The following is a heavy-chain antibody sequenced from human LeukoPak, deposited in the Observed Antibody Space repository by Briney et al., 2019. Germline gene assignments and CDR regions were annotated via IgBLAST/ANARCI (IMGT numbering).Heavy chain of an antibody. V-gene: IGHV3-74*01. CDR1: GFIFSNYW. Sequence: GGSLRLSCAASGFIFSNYWMQWARQAPGKGLVWASRVDTVGSSTDYADSVKGRFTISRDNAKNTLYLQMNSLKAEDTAVYYCVRDSFINSTYYGWDVWGQGTTVTVSS. D-gene: IGHD3-16*02. J-gene: IGHJ6*02. CDR3: VRDSFINSTYYGWDV. CDR2: VDTVGSST.